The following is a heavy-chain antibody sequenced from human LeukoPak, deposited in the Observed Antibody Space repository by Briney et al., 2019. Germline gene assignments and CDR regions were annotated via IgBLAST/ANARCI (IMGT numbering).Heavy chain of an antibody. CDR3: ARGHFFYGWGMDV. V-gene: IGHV3-7*03. CDR1: GLSLDKSW. J-gene: IGHJ6*02. Sequence: GGSLRLSCVASGLSLDKSWMTWVRQAPGKGLEWVANIRQDGREKDFVDSVKGRFTISRDDATSSVYLQMSSVRVEDTAIYYCARGHFFYGWGMDVWGPGTTVTVS. D-gene: IGHD3-10*01. CDR2: IRQDGREK.